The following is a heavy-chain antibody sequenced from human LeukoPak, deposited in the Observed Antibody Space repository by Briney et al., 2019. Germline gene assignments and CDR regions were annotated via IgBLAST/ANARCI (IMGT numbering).Heavy chain of an antibody. J-gene: IGHJ4*02. CDR3: AKDPDDFWTEPPLEY. CDR2: ISYDGSNK. D-gene: IGHD3/OR15-3a*01. V-gene: IGHV3-30-3*01. Sequence: GRSLRLSCAASGFTFSSYAMHWVRQAPGKGLEWVAVISYDGSNKYYADSVKGRFTISRDNSKNTLYLQMNSLRAEDTAIYYCAKDPDDFWTEPPLEYWGQGTLVTVSS. CDR1: GFTFSSYA.